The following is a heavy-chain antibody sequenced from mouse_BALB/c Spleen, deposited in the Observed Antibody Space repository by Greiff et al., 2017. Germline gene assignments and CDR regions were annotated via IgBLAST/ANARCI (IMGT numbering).Heavy chain of an antibody. J-gene: IGHJ2*01. D-gene: IGHD2-1*01. CDR3: ARFFYGNYFFDY. CDR1: GFTFSSYY. Sequence: EVKLVESGGGLVKLGGSLKLSCAASGFTFSSYYMSWVRQTPEKRLELVAAINSNGGSTYYPDTVKGRFTISRDNAKNTLYLQMSSLKSEDTALYYCARFFYGNYFFDYWGQGTTLTVSS. V-gene: IGHV5-6-2*01. CDR2: INSNGGST.